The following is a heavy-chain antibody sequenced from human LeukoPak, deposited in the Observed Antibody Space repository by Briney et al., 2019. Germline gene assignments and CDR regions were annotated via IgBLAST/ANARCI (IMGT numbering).Heavy chain of an antibody. V-gene: IGHV4-39*01. J-gene: IGHJ4*02. CDR1: GGSISSSIYY. Sequence: SETLSLTCTVSGGSISSSIYYWGWIRQPPGKGLEWIGSIYYSGSTYYNPSLKSRVTISVDTSKNQFSLKLSSVTAADTAVYYCARLGGIAAAGTDDMTLGVDYWGQGTLVTVSS. CDR2: IYYSGST. CDR3: ARLGGIAAAGTDDMTLGVDY. D-gene: IGHD6-13*01.